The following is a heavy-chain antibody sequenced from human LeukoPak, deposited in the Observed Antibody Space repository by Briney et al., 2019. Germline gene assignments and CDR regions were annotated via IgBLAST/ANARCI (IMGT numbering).Heavy chain of an antibody. CDR2: LYYGGNT. Sequence: KSSETLSLTCTVSGGSISSSSYYWGWIRQPPGKGLEWIGSLYYGGNTYYNPSLKSRVTISVDTSKNQFSLRLSSVTAADTAMYYCAREPYFYYYYMDVWGKGTTVTVSS. CDR3: AREPYFYYYYMDV. D-gene: IGHD3-9*01. J-gene: IGHJ6*03. CDR1: GGSISSSSYY. V-gene: IGHV4-39*07.